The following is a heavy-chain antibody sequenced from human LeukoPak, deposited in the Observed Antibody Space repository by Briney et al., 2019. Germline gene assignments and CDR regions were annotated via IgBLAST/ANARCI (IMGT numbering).Heavy chain of an antibody. Sequence: PGGSLRLSCAASGFTLSRYWMHWLRQAPGKGLVWVSRINSDESTTFYADSVKGRFTISRDNAKNTLYLQMNSRRAEVTAVFYCARGSGYSVFDYWGQGTLVTVSS. J-gene: IGHJ4*02. CDR2: INSDESTT. CDR1: GFTLSRYW. D-gene: IGHD3-3*01. V-gene: IGHV3-74*01. CDR3: ARGSGYSVFDY.